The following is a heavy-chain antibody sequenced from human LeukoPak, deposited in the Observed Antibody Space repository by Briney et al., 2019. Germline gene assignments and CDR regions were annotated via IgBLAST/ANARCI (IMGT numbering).Heavy chain of an antibody. CDR1: GYTFTGYY. D-gene: IGHD6-13*01. V-gene: IGHV1-2*02. Sequence: ASVKVSCKASGYTFTGYYMHRVRQAPGQGLEWMGWINPNSGGTNYAQKFQGRVTMTRDTSISTAYMELSRLRSDDTAVYYCAREALGGIAAAHRYFDYWGQGTLVTVSS. CDR3: AREALGGIAAAHRYFDY. J-gene: IGHJ4*02. CDR2: INPNSGGT.